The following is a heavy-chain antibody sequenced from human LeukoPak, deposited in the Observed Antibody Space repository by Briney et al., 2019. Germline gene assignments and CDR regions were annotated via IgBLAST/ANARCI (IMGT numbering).Heavy chain of an antibody. CDR1: GGSISSSSYY. D-gene: IGHD3-16*01. V-gene: IGHV4-39*01. CDR2: LYYTGST. CDR3: ARHSLGYNWFDP. Sequence: SETLSLTCTVSGGSISSSSYYWGWIRQPPGKGLEWIGSLYYTGSTYYNPSLKSRVTISVDPSKNQFSLKLSSVTASDTAVYYCARHSLGYNWFDPWGQGTLVTVSS. J-gene: IGHJ5*02.